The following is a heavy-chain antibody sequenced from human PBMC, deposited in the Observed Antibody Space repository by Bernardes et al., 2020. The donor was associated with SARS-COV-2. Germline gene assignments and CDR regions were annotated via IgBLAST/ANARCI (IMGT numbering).Heavy chain of an antibody. CDR1: GFTFSSYG. J-gene: IGHJ6*02. CDR3: AKVEGNKYSYGWERSPGTIKNYYYYYGMDV. Sequence: GGSLRLSCAASGFTFSSYGMHWVRQAPGKGLEWVAVISYDGSNKYYADSVKGRFTISRDNSKNTLYLQMNSLRAEDTAVYYCAKVEGNKYSYGWERSPGTIKNYYYYYGMDVWGQGTTVTVSS. V-gene: IGHV3-30*18. CDR2: ISYDGSNK. D-gene: IGHD5-18*01.